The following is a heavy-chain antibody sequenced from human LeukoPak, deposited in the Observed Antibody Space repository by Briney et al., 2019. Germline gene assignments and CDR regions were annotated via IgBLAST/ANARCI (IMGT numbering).Heavy chain of an antibody. V-gene: IGHV4-59*01. CDR1: SGSISSYY. CDR2: IFYSGST. J-gene: IGHJ4*02. D-gene: IGHD4-17*01. Sequence: SETLSLTCTVSSGSISSYYWSWIRQPPGKGLEWIGYIFYSGSTNYNPSLKSRVTISVDTSENQFSLGLSSVTAADTAVYYCARGPTRYYFDCWGQGTLVTVSS. CDR3: ARGPTRYYFDC.